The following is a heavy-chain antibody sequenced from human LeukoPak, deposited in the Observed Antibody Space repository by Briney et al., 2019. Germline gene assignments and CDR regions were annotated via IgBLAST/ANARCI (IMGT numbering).Heavy chain of an antibody. J-gene: IGHJ4*02. CDR2: ISGSGGST. Sequence: PGGSLRLSCAASGFTFSSYAMSWVRQAPGKGLEWVSAISGSGGSTYYADSVKGRFTISRDNSKNTLYLQMNSLRAEDTAVYYCAREGGGYSSSWYYFDYWGQGTLVTVSS. CDR3: AREGGGYSSSWYYFDY. D-gene: IGHD6-13*01. CDR1: GFTFSSYA. V-gene: IGHV3-23*01.